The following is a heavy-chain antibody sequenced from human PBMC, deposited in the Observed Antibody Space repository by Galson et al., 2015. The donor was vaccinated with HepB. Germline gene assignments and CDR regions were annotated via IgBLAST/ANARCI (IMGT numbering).Heavy chain of an antibody. CDR3: AKGLPVVVAIFAS. V-gene: IGHV3-23*01. CDR2: LSASGDIT. J-gene: IGHJ4*02. Sequence: VRQAPGKGLEWVSGLSASGDITYYADSVKGRFAISRDNSKNTLYLDMNSLRVEDTAVYYCAKGLPVVVAIFASWGQGTLVTVSS. D-gene: IGHD2-21*01.